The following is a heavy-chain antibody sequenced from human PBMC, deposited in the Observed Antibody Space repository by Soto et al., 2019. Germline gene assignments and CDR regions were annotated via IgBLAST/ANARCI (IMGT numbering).Heavy chain of an antibody. CDR3: ARGYYDSSGPEVFDY. Sequence: GGSLRLSCAASGFTVSSNYMSWVRQAPGKGLEWVSVIYSGGSTYYADSVKGRFTISRDNSKNTLYLQMNSLRAEDTAVYYCARGYYDSSGPEVFDYWGQGTLVTSPQ. V-gene: IGHV3-53*01. D-gene: IGHD3-22*01. CDR1: GFTVSSNY. J-gene: IGHJ4*02. CDR2: IYSGGST.